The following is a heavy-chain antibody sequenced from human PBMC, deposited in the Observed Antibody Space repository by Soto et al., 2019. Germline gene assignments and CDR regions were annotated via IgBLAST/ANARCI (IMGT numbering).Heavy chain of an antibody. CDR3: ARDRPLWFGEPFDP. CDR1: GYTFTSYA. V-gene: IGHV1-3*01. Sequence: QVQLVQSGAEVKKPGASVKVSCKASGYTFTSYAMHWVRQAPGQRLEWMGWINAGNGNTKYSQKFQGRVTITRDTSASTAYMELSSLRSEDTAVYYCARDRPLWFGEPFDPWGQGTLVTVSS. D-gene: IGHD3-10*01. CDR2: INAGNGNT. J-gene: IGHJ5*02.